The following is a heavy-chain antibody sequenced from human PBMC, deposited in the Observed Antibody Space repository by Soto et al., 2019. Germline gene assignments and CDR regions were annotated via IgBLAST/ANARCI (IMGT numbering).Heavy chain of an antibody. Sequence: DVKLVESGGGLVQPGDSLRLSCEVSGFTFSMYSMSWVRQSPGKGLEWVAKIPQDVVDGHYADSVKGRCTISRDNGKNSLYLELNNVRAEDAAVYYCARDHLILPAHDFFYGSDVWGRGATVTVSS. CDR2: IPQDVVDG. V-gene: IGHV3-7*03. CDR1: GFTFSMYS. D-gene: IGHD2-21*02. CDR3: ARDHLILPAHDFFYGSDV. J-gene: IGHJ6*02.